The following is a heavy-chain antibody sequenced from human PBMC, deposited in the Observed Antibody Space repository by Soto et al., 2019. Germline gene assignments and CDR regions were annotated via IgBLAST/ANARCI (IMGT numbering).Heavy chain of an antibody. CDR3: ARGSYYDFWSGYGD. Sequence: QVQLVESGGGVVQPGRSLRLSCAASGFTFSSYGMHWVRQAPGKGLEWVAVIWYDGSNKYYADSVKGRFTISRDNSKNMLYLQMNSLRAEDTAVYYCARGSYYDFWSGYGDWGQGTLVTVSS. V-gene: IGHV3-33*01. CDR2: IWYDGSNK. D-gene: IGHD3-3*01. J-gene: IGHJ4*02. CDR1: GFTFSSYG.